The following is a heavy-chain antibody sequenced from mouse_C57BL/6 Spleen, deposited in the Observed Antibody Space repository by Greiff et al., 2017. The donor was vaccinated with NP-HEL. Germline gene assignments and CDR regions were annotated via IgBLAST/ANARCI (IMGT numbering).Heavy chain of an antibody. CDR1: GYSITSGYY. J-gene: IGHJ3*01. V-gene: IGHV3-6*01. CDR2: ISYDGSN. Sequence: EVKLMESGPGLVKPSQSLSLTCSVTGYSITSGYYWNWIRQFPGNKLEWMGYISYDGSNNYNPSLKNRISITRDTSKNQFFLKLNSVTTEDTATDYCADYYGSSGGFAYWGQGTLVTVAA. D-gene: IGHD1-1*01. CDR3: ADYYGSSGGFAY.